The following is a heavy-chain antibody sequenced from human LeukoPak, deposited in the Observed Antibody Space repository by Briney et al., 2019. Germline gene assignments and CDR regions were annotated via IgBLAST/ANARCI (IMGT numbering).Heavy chain of an antibody. CDR1: GSTVSSNY. Sequence: GGSLRLSCAASGSTVSSNYMSWVRQAPGKGLEWVSVIYSGGSTYYADSVKGRFTISRDNSKNTLYLQMNSLRAEDTAVYYCARDHDFWSGYPIYYMDVWGKGTTVTVSS. CDR3: ARDHDFWSGYPIYYMDV. CDR2: IYSGGST. D-gene: IGHD3-3*01. J-gene: IGHJ6*03. V-gene: IGHV3-66*02.